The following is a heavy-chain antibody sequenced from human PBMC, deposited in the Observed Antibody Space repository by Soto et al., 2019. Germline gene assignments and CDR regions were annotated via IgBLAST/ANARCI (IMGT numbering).Heavy chain of an antibody. Sequence: QTLSLTCGISGDSVSSNNVAWNWIRQSPSRGLEWLGRTSYRSKWYNEYAASVKSRITINPDTSKNQFSLQLNSVTPEDTAVYYRAKAGLYCSGGTCFSRDDWGQGTLVTVSS. V-gene: IGHV6-1*01. CDR1: GDSVSSNNVA. D-gene: IGHD2-15*01. CDR2: TSYRSKWYN. J-gene: IGHJ4*02. CDR3: AKAGLYCSGGTCFSRDD.